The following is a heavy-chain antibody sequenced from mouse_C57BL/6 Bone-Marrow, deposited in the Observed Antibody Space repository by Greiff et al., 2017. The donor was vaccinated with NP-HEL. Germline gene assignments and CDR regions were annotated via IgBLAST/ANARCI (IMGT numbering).Heavy chain of an antibody. V-gene: IGHV5-4*01. CDR1: GFTFSSYA. CDR2: ISDGGSYT. J-gene: IGHJ4*01. Sequence: EVQRVESGGGLVKPGGSLKLSCAASGFTFSSYAMSWVRQTPEKRLEWVATISDGGSYTYYPDNVKGRFTISRDNAKNNLYLQMSHLKSEDTAMYYCARDRGYYKKDYYAMDYWGQGTSVTVSS. D-gene: IGHD2-12*01. CDR3: ARDRGYYKKDYYAMDY.